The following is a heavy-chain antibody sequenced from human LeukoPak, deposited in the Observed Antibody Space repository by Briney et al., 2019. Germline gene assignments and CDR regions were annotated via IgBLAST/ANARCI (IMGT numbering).Heavy chain of an antibody. CDR2: ISSGSSYI. V-gene: IGHV3-21*01. J-gene: IGHJ4*02. CDR1: GFTFSSYS. Sequence: PGGSLRLSCAASGFTFSSYSMKWVRQAPGKGLEWVSSISSGSSYIYYAYSVKGRFTVSRDNAKNSLYLQMSSLRAEDTAVYYCARDYDSSAEDYFDYWGQGTLVTVSS. CDR3: ARDYDSSAEDYFDY. D-gene: IGHD3-22*01.